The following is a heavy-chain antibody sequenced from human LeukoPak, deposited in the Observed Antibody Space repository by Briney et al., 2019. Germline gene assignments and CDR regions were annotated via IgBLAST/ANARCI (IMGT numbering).Heavy chain of an antibody. D-gene: IGHD6-13*01. Sequence: GGSLRLSCAASGLTFSNYAMYWVRQAPGKGLEWVADINQNGGQSYYVDSVKGRFTLSRDNAKNSLFLQLNSLRAEDTAVYYCVKNSGWYCLDYWGQGITVIVSS. CDR1: GLTFSNYA. CDR2: INQNGGQS. CDR3: VKNSGWYCLDY. V-gene: IGHV3-7*03. J-gene: IGHJ4*02.